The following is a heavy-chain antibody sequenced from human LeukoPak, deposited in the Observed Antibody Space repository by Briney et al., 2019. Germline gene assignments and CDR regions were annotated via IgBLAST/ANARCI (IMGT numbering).Heavy chain of an antibody. V-gene: IGHV4-39*01. CDR3: ARGYCSGGSCYSWFDP. Sequence: PSETLSLTCTVSGGSISSSSYYWGWIRQPPGKGLEWIGSIYYSGSTYYNPSLKSRVTISVDTSKNQFSLKLSSVTAADPAVYYCARGYCSGGSCYSWFDPWGQGTLVTVSS. CDR1: GGSISSSSYY. CDR2: IYYSGST. J-gene: IGHJ5*02. D-gene: IGHD2-15*01.